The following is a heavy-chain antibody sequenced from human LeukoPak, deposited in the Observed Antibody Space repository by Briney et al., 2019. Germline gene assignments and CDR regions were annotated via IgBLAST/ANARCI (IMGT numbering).Heavy chain of an antibody. J-gene: IGHJ4*02. Sequence: SGPTLVNPTQTLTLTCTFSGFSLRTSGVGVGWIRQPPGRALEWLAIIYWNDDKRSSPSLKTRLTITKDTSKNQVVLTMTNMDPVDTATYYCAHFSGASSAFDYWGQGSLVTVSS. CDR2: IYWNDDK. CDR3: AHFSGASSAFDY. D-gene: IGHD2-2*01. CDR1: GFSLRTSGVG. V-gene: IGHV2-5*01.